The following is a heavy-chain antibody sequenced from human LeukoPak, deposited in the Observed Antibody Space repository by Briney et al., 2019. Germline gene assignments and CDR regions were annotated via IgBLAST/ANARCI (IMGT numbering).Heavy chain of an antibody. D-gene: IGHD3-9*01. V-gene: IGHV5-10-1*01. CDR2: IDPSDSYT. CDR1: GYSFTSYW. CDR3: ARHSSTYYDILTGSSVNWFDP. J-gene: IGHJ5*02. Sequence: GESLKISCKGSGYSFTSYWISWVRQMPGKGLEWTGRIDPSDSYTNYSPSFQGHVTISADKSISTAYLQWSSLKASDTAMYYCARHSSTYYDILTGSSVNWFDPWGQGTLVTVSS.